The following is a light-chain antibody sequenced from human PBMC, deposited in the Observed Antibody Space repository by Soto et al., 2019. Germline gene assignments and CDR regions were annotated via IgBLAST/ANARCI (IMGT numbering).Light chain of an antibody. CDR2: EVS. CDR3: SSYTSSSTLYV. J-gene: IGLJ1*01. Sequence: QSALTQPASVSGSPGQSITIYCIGTSSDVGGYNYVSWYQQHPGKAPKLMIYEVSNRPSGVSNRFSGSKSGNTASLTISGLQAEDEADYYCSSYTSSSTLYVFGTGTQLTVL. CDR1: SSDVGGYNY. V-gene: IGLV2-14*01.